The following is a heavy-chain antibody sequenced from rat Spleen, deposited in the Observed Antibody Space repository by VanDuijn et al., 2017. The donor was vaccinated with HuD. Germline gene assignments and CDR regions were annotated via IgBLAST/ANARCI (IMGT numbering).Heavy chain of an antibody. CDR3: ARPNYGYPFAY. Sequence: EVQLVESGGGLVQPGKSLKLSCTASGFTFSDYNMAWVRQAPQKGLEWVATINYDGSGPYYPDSVKGRFTISRDNAKSTLYLQMDSLGSEDTATYYCARPNYGYPFAYWGQGTLVTVSS. D-gene: IGHD1-11*01. CDR2: INYDGSGP. CDR1: GFTFSDYN. V-gene: IGHV5-7*01. J-gene: IGHJ3*01.